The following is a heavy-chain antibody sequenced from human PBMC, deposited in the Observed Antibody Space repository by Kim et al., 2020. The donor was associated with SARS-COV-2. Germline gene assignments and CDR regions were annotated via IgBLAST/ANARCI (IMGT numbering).Heavy chain of an antibody. V-gene: IGHV4-39*01. Sequence: SETLSLTCTVSGGSISSSSYYWGWIRQPPGKGLEWIGSIYYSGSTYYNPSLKSRVTISVDTSKNQFSLKLSSVTAADTAVYYCARQESRDIVVVVAAEDGLNWFDPWGQGTLVTVSS. D-gene: IGHD2-15*01. CDR1: GGSISSSSYY. CDR2: IYYSGST. CDR3: ARQESRDIVVVVAAEDGLNWFDP. J-gene: IGHJ5*02.